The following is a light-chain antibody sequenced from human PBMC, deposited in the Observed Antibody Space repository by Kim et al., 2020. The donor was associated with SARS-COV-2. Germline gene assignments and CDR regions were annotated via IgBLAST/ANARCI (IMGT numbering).Light chain of an antibody. J-gene: IGLJ2*01. V-gene: IGLV3-19*01. Sequence: VHLGQTVRITRQGDSLRSYYATWYQQKPGQAPILVIYGKNNRPSGIPDRFSGSSSGNTASLTITGTQAGDEADYYCNSRDSNDNVVFGGGTQLTVL. CDR3: NSRDSNDNVV. CDR1: SLRSYY. CDR2: GKN.